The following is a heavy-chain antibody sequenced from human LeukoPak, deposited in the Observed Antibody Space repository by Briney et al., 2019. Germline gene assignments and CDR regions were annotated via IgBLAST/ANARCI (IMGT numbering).Heavy chain of an antibody. V-gene: IGHV3-23*01. Sequence: PGGSLRLSCAASGLTFSSYAMSWVRQAPGKGLEWVSAISGSGGSTYYADSVKGRFTISRDNSKNTLYLQMNSLRAEDTAVYYCAMHGVISGGFDYWGQGTLVTVSS. CDR1: GLTFSSYA. CDR3: AMHGVISGGFDY. D-gene: IGHD3-22*01. CDR2: ISGSGGST. J-gene: IGHJ4*02.